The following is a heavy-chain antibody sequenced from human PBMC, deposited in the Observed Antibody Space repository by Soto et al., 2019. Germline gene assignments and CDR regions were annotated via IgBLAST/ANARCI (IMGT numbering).Heavy chain of an antibody. J-gene: IGHJ5*02. CDR1: GFSLSTSGVG. CDR2: IYWNDDK. D-gene: IGHD3-10*01. Sequence: SGPTLVNPTQTLTLTCTFSGFSLSTSGVGVGWIRQPPGKALEWLALIYWNDDKRYSPSLKSRLTITKDTSKNQVVLTMTNMDPVDTATYYCAHRTWFGELLGVSWFAPWGQGTLVTFSS. CDR3: AHRTWFGELLGVSWFAP. V-gene: IGHV2-5*01.